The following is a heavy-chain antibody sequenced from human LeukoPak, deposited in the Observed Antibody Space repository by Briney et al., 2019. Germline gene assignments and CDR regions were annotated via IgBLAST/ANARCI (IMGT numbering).Heavy chain of an antibody. CDR3: ARAIEVGAMTPFDY. D-gene: IGHD1-26*01. V-gene: IGHV4-39*07. J-gene: IGHJ4*02. Sequence: SETLSLTCTVSGGSVSSSSYYWGWIRQPPGKGLEWIGSIYHSGSTYYNPSLKSRVTISVDTSKNQFSLKLSSVTAADTAVYYCARAIEVGAMTPFDYWGQGTLVTVSS. CDR2: IYHSGST. CDR1: GGSVSSSSYY.